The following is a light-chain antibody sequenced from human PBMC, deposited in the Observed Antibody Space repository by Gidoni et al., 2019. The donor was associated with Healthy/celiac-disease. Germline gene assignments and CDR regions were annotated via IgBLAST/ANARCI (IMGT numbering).Light chain of an antibody. CDR2: DAS. CDR3: QQRSNWPPALT. J-gene: IGKJ4*01. Sequence: EIVLTQSPATLSLSPGERATLSCRASQSVSSYLAWYQQKPGQAPRLLIYDASNRAPGIPARFSGSGSGTDFTLTISSLEPEDFAVYYCQQRSNWPPALTFXGXTKVEIK. CDR1: QSVSSY. V-gene: IGKV3-11*01.